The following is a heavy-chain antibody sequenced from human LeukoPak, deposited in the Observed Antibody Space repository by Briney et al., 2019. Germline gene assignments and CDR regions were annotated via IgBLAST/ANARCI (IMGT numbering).Heavy chain of an antibody. V-gene: IGHV4-61*05. D-gene: IGHD5-18*01. J-gene: IGHJ4*01. CDR1: GGSISSSSYY. CDR3: ARQQIYADTALVDYFDF. Sequence: PSETLSLTCTVSGGSISSSSYYWGWIRQPPGKGLEWIGYVYHSGIANYNPSLRGRVSMSIDPPKNQFSLDLTSVTAADTAMYYCARQQIYADTALVDYFDFWGQELWSPSPQ. CDR2: VYHSGIA.